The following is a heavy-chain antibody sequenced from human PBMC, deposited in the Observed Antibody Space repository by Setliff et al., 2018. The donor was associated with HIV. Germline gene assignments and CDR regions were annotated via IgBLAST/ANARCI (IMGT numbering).Heavy chain of an antibody. V-gene: IGHV1-3*01. CDR3: VRGALLAAFDFDY. J-gene: IGHJ4*01. Sequence: ASVKVSCKASGYTFTTYSLHWVRQAPGHSLEWVGWINVGKGDTKYSQELQDRVTITRETYANTAYMELSSLRSDDTAVYFCVRGALLAAFDFDYWGQGTLVTVPQ. CDR1: GYTFTTYS. CDR2: INVGKGDT. D-gene: IGHD3-10*01.